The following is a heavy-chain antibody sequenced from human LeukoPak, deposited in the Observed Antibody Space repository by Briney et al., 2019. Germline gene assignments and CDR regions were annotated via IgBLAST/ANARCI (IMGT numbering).Heavy chain of an antibody. CDR2: ISSSGSTI. Sequence: GGSLRLSCAASGFTFSDYYMSWIRQAPGKGLEWVSYISSSGSTIYYADSVKGRFTISRDNAKNSLCLQLNSLRAEDTAVYYCARARQWLATRDAFDIWGQGTIFTASS. J-gene: IGHJ3*02. D-gene: IGHD6-19*01. CDR3: ARARQWLATRDAFDI. V-gene: IGHV3-11*01. CDR1: GFTFSDYY.